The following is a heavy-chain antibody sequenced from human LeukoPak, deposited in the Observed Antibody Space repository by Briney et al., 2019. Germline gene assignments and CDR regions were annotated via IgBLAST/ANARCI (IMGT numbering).Heavy chain of an antibody. J-gene: IGHJ6*03. Sequence: SETLSLTCTVSGGSISSSSYYWVWIRQTPGKGLECIGSVYQSGSTYYNPSLNNPSLKSRVTISSDTSKDHFSLKLSSVTAADTAVYYCARAPRITIFGVVILKENYYYYMDVWGKGTTVTVSS. CDR3: ARAPRITIFGVVILKENYYYYMDV. D-gene: IGHD3-3*01. V-gene: IGHV4-39*07. CDR2: VYQSGST. CDR1: GGSISSSSYY.